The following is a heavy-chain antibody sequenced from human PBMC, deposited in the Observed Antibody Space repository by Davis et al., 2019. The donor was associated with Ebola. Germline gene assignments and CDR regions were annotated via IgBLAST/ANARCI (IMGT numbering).Heavy chain of an antibody. V-gene: IGHV5-51*01. CDR3: ASLRRTITGMDDGFDV. J-gene: IGHJ3*01. CDR2: ISTGDSDT. D-gene: IGHD1-20*01. Sequence: GESLKISCKGSDNTFTNYWIGWVRQMPGKGLEWMGIISTGDSDTRYRPSFRGQVTISADKSTRTAYLQWGRLKASDTAMYYCASLRRTITGMDDGFDVWGQGTMVTVSS. CDR1: DNTFTNYW.